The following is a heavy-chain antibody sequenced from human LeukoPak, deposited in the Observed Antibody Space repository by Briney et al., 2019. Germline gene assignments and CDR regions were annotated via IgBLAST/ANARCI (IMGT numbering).Heavy chain of an antibody. V-gene: IGHV1-2*02. J-gene: IGHJ4*02. CDR2: INPNSGGT. D-gene: IGHD4-17*01. CDR3: ARDLMTTVTSSPH. Sequence: ASVKVSCKASGYIFTNYGISWVRQAPGQGLEWMGWINPNSGGTNYAQKFQGRVTMTRDTSISTAYMELSRLRSDDTAVYYCARDLMTTVTSSPHWGQGTLVTVSS. CDR1: GYIFTNYG.